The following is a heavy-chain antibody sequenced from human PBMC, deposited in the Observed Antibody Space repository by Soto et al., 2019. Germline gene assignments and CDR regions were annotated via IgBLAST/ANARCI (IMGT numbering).Heavy chain of an antibody. D-gene: IGHD1-1*01. Sequence: VESLNISCKGSEYSFTNYWSAWVRQMPVKVLAWVAIIYPGDADTRYSPSFQVQVTISADESSSIAYLQLSSLKASHTAMYHCARPGSRTSSPYSYYGMDLWGQGTTVTVSS. CDR3: ARPGSRTSSPYSYYGMDL. V-gene: IGHV5-51*01. CDR2: IYPGDADT. J-gene: IGHJ6*02. CDR1: EYSFTNYW.